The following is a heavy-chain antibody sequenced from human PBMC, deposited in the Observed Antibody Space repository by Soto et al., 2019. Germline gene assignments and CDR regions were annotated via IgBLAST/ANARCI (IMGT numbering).Heavy chain of an antibody. CDR1: GGTFSTSA. V-gene: IGHV1-69*12. CDR2: IIPIFRRP. J-gene: IGHJ6*02. CDR3: ARDKDRPQLGGNYYYILDV. D-gene: IGHD3-3*02. Sequence: QVQLEQSGAAVKKPGSSVRVSCQASGGTFSTSAISWVRQAPGQGLEWMGGIIPIFRRPDYAQKFQGRVTVTADESTSTAYMELSGLRSDDTAVYYCARDKDRPQLGGNYYYILDVWGQGTTITVSS.